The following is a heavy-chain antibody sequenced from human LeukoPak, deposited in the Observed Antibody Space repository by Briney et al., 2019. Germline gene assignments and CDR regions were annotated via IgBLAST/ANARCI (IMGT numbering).Heavy chain of an antibody. CDR2: ISGSGGST. V-gene: IGHV3-23*01. Sequence: GGSLRLSCAASGFTFSSYAMSWVRQAPGKGLEWVSAISGSGGSTYYADSVKGRFTISRDNSKNTLYLQMNSLRAEDTAVYYCAEDRAPRRLGYCSSTSCYVGHYGMDVWGQGTTVTVSS. CDR1: GFTFSSYA. J-gene: IGHJ6*02. CDR3: AEDRAPRRLGYCSSTSCYVGHYGMDV. D-gene: IGHD2-2*01.